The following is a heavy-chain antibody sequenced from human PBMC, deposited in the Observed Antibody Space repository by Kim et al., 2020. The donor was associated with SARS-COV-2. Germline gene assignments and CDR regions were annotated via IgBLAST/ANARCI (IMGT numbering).Heavy chain of an antibody. Sequence: RFTISRDNSKNTLYLQMNSLRAEDTAVYYCAKDRDYGDYVLYYYYGMDVWGQGTTVTVSS. D-gene: IGHD4-17*01. V-gene: IGHV3-23*01. J-gene: IGHJ6*02. CDR3: AKDRDYGDYVLYYYYGMDV.